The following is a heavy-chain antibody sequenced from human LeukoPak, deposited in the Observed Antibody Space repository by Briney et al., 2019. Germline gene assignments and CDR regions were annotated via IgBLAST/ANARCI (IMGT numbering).Heavy chain of an antibody. CDR3: ARDNDSTGSPNFDY. CDR2: IIPILGIA. D-gene: IGHD3-10*01. V-gene: IGHV1-69*04. J-gene: IGHJ4*02. Sequence: GASVKVSCKASGGTFSSYAISWVRQAPGQGLEWMGRIIPILGIANYAQKFQGRVTITADKSTSTAYMELSSLRSEDTAVYYCARDNDSTGSPNFDYSGQGTLVTVSS. CDR1: GGTFSSYA.